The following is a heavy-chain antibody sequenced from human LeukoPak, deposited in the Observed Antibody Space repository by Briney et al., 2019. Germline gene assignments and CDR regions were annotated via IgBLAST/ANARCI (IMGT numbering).Heavy chain of an antibody. V-gene: IGHV3-21*06. Sequence: GGSLRLSCAASGFTFSSYSMNWVRQAPGKGLEWVSSISGSSSYIYYADSVKGRFTISRDNAKNSLYLQMNSLRAEDTAVYCCARDFERNFDWLLYTHAFVTWGQGTMVTVSS. CDR3: ARDFERNFDWLLYTHAFVT. J-gene: IGHJ3*02. CDR1: GFTFSSYS. CDR2: ISGSSSYI. D-gene: IGHD3-9*01.